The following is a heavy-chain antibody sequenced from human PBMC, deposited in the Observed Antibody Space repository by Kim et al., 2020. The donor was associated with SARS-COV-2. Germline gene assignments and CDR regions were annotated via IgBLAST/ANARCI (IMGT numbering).Heavy chain of an antibody. D-gene: IGHD3-9*01. CDR3: ARNFAWLHFFDY. CDR2: ISPLLGTT. V-gene: IGHV1-69*13. J-gene: IGHJ4*02. Sequence: SVKVCKTSGDTFSSYDIHWVRQAPGQGLEWMGGISPLLGTTNYAQRFQGRVTITADESTTTAHMELSSLRSEDTALYYCARNFAWLHFFDYWGQGTLVTVAS. CDR1: GDTFSSYD.